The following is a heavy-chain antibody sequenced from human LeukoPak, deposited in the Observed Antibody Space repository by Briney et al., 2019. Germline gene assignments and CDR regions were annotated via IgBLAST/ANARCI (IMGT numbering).Heavy chain of an antibody. J-gene: IGHJ4*02. CDR2: ISYDGSNK. V-gene: IGHV3-30-3*01. CDR3: ARGEGYFWSGFYGGYFDY. D-gene: IGHD3-3*01. Sequence: GGSLRLSCAASGFTFSSYAMHWVRQAPGKGLEWVAVISYDGSNKYYADSVKGRFTISRDNSKNTLYLQMNSLRAEDTAVYYCARGEGYFWSGFYGGYFDYWGQGTLVTVSS. CDR1: GFTFSSYA.